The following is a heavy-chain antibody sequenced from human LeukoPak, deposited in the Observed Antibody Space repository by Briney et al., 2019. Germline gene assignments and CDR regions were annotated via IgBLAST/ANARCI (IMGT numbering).Heavy chain of an antibody. J-gene: IGHJ4*02. Sequence: GGSLRLSCATSGFTFSNHGMNWVRQAPGKGLEWVSGISPSGDIKYYADSVKGRFTISRDNSKNTVYLQMNSLRAEDTAVYYCARDRLGATAFDYWGQGTQVTVSS. D-gene: IGHD1-26*01. CDR3: ARDRLGATAFDY. CDR1: GFTFSNHG. V-gene: IGHV3-23*01. CDR2: ISPSGDIK.